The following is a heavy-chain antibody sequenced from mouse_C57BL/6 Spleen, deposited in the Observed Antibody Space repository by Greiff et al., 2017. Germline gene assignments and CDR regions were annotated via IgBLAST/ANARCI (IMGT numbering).Heavy chain of an antibody. CDR3: ARSGLYYDYDDYAMDY. D-gene: IGHD2-4*01. J-gene: IGHJ4*01. Sequence: VQLQQSGPELVKPGASVKISCKASGYTFTDYYMNWVKQSHGKSLEWIGDINPNNGGTSYNQKFKGKATLTVDKSSSTAYMELRSLTSEDSAVYYCARSGLYYDYDDYAMDYWGQGTSVTVSS. CDR2: INPNNGGT. V-gene: IGHV1-26*01. CDR1: GYTFTDYY.